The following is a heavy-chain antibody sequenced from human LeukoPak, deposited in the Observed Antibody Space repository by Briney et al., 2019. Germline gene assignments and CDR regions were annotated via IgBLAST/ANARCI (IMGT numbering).Heavy chain of an antibody. V-gene: IGHV3-48*03. Sequence: GSLRLSCAASGFTFSSYEMNWVRQAPGKGLEWVSYISSRGGTIYYADSVKGRFTISRDNAKNSLYLQMNSLRAEDTAVYYCAREEVWLGDDFDYWGQGTLVTVSS. CDR3: AREEVWLGDDFDY. CDR2: ISSRGGTI. D-gene: IGHD4-17*01. J-gene: IGHJ4*02. CDR1: GFTFSSYE.